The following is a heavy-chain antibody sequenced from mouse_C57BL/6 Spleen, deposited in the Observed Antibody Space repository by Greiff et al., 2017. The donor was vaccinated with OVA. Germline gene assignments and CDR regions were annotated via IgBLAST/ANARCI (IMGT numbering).Heavy chain of an antibody. Sequence: QVQLQQPGTELAKPGASVKLSCKASGYTFTSYWMHWVKQRPGQGLEWIGNINPSNGGTNYNEKFKSKATLTVDKSSSTAYMQLSSLTSEDSAVYYFARNDGYYYWYFDVWGTGTTVTVSS. V-gene: IGHV1-53*01. CDR1: GYTFTSYW. D-gene: IGHD2-3*01. J-gene: IGHJ1*03. CDR2: INPSNGGT. CDR3: ARNDGYYYWYFDV.